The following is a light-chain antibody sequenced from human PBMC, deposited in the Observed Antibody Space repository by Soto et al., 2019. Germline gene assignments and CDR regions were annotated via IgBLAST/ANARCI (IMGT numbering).Light chain of an antibody. Sequence: QSVLTQPPSASGTPGQRVTISCSGSSSNIGSNYVYWYQQLPGTVPQLLIYRNSERPSGVPDRFSGSKSGTSASLAISGLRSEDEAEYYCAAWDDSLSGVVFGGGTKVTVL. CDR2: RNS. V-gene: IGLV1-47*01. CDR3: AAWDDSLSGVV. J-gene: IGLJ2*01. CDR1: SSNIGSNY.